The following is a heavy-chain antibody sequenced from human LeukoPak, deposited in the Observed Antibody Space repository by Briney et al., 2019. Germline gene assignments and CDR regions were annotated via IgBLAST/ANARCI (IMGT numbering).Heavy chain of an antibody. Sequence: ASVKVSCEASGYTFTSYDINWVRQATGQGLEWMGWMNPNSGNTGYAQKFQGRVTMTRNTSISAAYMELSSLRSEDTAVYYCARGLYDFWSGYYADHDAFDIWGQGTMVTVSS. CDR1: GYTFTSYD. CDR2: MNPNSGNT. CDR3: ARGLYDFWSGYYADHDAFDI. J-gene: IGHJ3*02. V-gene: IGHV1-8*01. D-gene: IGHD3-3*01.